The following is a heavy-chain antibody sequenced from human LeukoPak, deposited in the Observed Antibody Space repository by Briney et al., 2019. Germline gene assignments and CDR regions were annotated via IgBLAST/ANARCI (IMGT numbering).Heavy chain of an antibody. V-gene: IGHV3-11*01. J-gene: IGHJ6*02. CDR1: GFTFSDYY. D-gene: IGHD2-15*01. CDR3: AKVSVVVVAATPHLDV. CDR2: ISSSGSTI. Sequence: PGGSLRLSCAASGFTFSDYYMSWIRQAPGKGLEWVSYISSSGSTIYYADSVKGRFTISRDNSKNTLYLQMNSLRAEDTAVYYCAKVSVVVVAATPHLDVWGQGTTVTVSS.